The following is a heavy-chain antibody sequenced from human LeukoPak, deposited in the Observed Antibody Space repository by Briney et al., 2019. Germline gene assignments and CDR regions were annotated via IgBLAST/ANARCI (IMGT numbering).Heavy chain of an antibody. D-gene: IGHD3-3*01. CDR3: ARDNFWSGYYGY. V-gene: IGHV3-66*03. J-gene: IGHJ4*02. CDR2: IYSSGST. Sequence: PGGSLRLSCAASGFTFSSNYMNWVRQAPGKGLERVSVIYSSGSTYYADSVKGRFTISRDNSKNTLYLQMNSLRPEDTAVNYCARDNFWSGYYGYWGQGTLVTVSS. CDR1: GFTFSSNY.